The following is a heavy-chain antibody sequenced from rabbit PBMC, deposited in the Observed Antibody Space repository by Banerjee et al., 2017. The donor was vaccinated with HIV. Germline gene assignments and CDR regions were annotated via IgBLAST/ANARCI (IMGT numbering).Heavy chain of an antibody. D-gene: IGHD8-1*01. CDR2: IAGSSSGVN. CDR3: ARDTGSSFSSYGMDL. J-gene: IGHJ6*01. V-gene: IGHV1S45*01. Sequence: QEQLEESGGDLVKPGASLTLTCTASGFSFSSNDYMCWVRQAPGKGLEWISCIAGSSSGVNYSASWAKGRFTISKTTATTVTQQMTSLTAADTATYFCARDTGSSFSSYGMDLWCPGNLVTVS. CDR1: GFSFSSNDY.